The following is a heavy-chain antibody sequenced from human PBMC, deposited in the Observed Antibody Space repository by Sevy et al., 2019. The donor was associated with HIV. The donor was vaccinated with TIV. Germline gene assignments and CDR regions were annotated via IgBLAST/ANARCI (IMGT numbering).Heavy chain of an antibody. CDR2: ITYSGLNK. V-gene: IGHV3-23*01. CDR1: GFTFSTYA. CDR3: AKDRVSGTYYTGDFDY. Sequence: GGSLRLSCAASGFTFSTYAMTWVRQAPGKGLEWVSVITYSGLNKYYADSVKGRFTISRDNSKNKLYLQMNSLRAEDTAVYYCAKDRVSGTYYTGDFDYWGQGTLVTVSS. J-gene: IGHJ4*02. D-gene: IGHD3-10*01.